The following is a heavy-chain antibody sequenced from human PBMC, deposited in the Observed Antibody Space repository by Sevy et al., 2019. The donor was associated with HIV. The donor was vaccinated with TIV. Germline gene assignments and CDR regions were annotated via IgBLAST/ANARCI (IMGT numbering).Heavy chain of an antibody. D-gene: IGHD3-10*01. V-gene: IGHV1-2*06. CDR2: INPNSGGT. Sequence: ASVKVSCKASGYTFSNYYMDWVRQAPGQGLEWMGRINPNSGGTNYAQKFQGRVTMTRDTSIRTAYMELTRLRSEDTAVYYCARERITMVEGVFITTYYHYGMDVWGQGTTVTVSS. CDR3: ARERITMVEGVFITTYYHYGMDV. J-gene: IGHJ6*02. CDR1: GYTFSNYY.